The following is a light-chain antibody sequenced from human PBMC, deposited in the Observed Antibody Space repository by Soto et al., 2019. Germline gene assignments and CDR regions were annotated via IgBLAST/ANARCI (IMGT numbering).Light chain of an antibody. CDR2: AAS. Sequence: QMTQSPSSLSASGGDRVTITCRASQNINNYLNWYQQQPGKGPKLLIYAASNLQSGVPSRFRGSGSGTDFTLTISSLQPEDFATYYCQQSYTFPETFGQGTKVEIK. V-gene: IGKV1-39*01. CDR3: QQSYTFPET. J-gene: IGKJ1*01. CDR1: QNINNY.